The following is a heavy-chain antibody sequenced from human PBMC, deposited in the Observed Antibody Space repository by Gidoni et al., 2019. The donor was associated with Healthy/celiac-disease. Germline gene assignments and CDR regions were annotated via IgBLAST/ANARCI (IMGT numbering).Heavy chain of an antibody. CDR2: IYSSGST. D-gene: IGHD6-19*01. CDR3: VRHGEKWLVWVY. J-gene: IGHJ4*02. CDR1: GGSISSSSYY. Sequence: QLQLQESGPGLVKPSATLSLTCTVSGGSISSSSYYWGWIRQPPGKGLEWIGSIYSSGSTYNNPSLKSRVTISVDTSKNQFSLKLSSVTAADTAVYYCVRHGEKWLVWVYWGQGTLVTVSS. V-gene: IGHV4-39*01.